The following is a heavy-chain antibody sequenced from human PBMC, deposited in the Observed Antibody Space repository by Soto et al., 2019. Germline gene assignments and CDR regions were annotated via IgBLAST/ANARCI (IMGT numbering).Heavy chain of an antibody. CDR3: ARARGYSGYDEDYYGMDV. V-gene: IGHV1-69*13. CDR1: GGTFSSYA. CDR2: IIPIFGTA. J-gene: IGHJ6*02. D-gene: IGHD5-12*01. Sequence: SVKVSCKASGGTFSSYAISWVRQAPGQGLEWMGGIIPIFGTANYAQKFQGRVTITADESTSTAYMELSSLRSEDTAVYYCARARGYSGYDEDYYGMDVWGQGTTVTVSS.